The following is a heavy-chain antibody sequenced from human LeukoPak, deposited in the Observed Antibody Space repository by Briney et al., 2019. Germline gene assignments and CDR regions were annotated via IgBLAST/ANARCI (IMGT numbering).Heavy chain of an antibody. CDR3: ANILLGDYGSGSYSPGY. Sequence: GGSLRLSCAASGFTFSSYAMSWVRQAPGKGLEWVSAISGSGGSTYYADSVKGRFTISRDNSKNTLYPQMNSLRAGDTAVYYCANILLGDYGSGSYSPGYWGQGTRVTVSS. CDR2: ISGSGGST. J-gene: IGHJ4*02. CDR1: GFTFSSYA. V-gene: IGHV3-23*01. D-gene: IGHD3-10*01.